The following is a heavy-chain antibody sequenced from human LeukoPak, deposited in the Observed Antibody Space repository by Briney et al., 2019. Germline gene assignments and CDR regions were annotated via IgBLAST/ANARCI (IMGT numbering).Heavy chain of an antibody. V-gene: IGHV3-23*01. CDR2: LTSGGDT. J-gene: IGHJ4*02. CDR1: GSTFSSYA. Sequence: GGSLRLSCAASGSTFSSYAMTWVRQAPGKGLEWVSTLTSGGDTYYTDSVKGRFTVSRDTSRNTLYLQMVSLRAGDTAVYYCAKKHEVDSTNWFKIFDYWGQGTLVTVSS. CDR3: AKKHEVDSTNWFKIFDY. D-gene: IGHD2-2*01.